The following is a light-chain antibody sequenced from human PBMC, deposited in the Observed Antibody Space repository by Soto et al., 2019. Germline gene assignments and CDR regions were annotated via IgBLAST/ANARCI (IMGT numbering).Light chain of an antibody. J-gene: IGLJ3*02. V-gene: IGLV1-44*01. CDR3: AAWDESLKGWV. CDR1: TSNIGSNT. CDR2: GSD. Sequence: QSVLAQPPSASGTPGQRVTISCSGSTSNIGSNTVSWYRQLPGTAPKVLMYGSDQRPSGVPDRFSGFTSGTSASLASSGLQSEDEADYYCAAWDESLKGWVFGGGTKLTVL.